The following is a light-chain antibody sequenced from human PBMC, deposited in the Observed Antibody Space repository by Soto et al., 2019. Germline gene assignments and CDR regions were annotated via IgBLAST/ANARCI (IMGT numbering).Light chain of an antibody. CDR1: SSNIGAGYD. Sequence: QSVLTQPPSVSGAPGQRVTISCTGSSSNIGAGYDVHWYQQLPGTAPKLLIYGNSNRPSGVPDRFSGSKSGTSASLAITGLQAEDEADYYCQSSDSSLSGWVVFGGGTQLTVL. V-gene: IGLV1-40*01. CDR2: GNS. CDR3: QSSDSSLSGWVV. J-gene: IGLJ2*01.